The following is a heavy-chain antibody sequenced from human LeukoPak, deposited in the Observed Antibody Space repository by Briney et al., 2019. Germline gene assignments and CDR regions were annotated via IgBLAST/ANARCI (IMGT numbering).Heavy chain of an antibody. CDR3: ARGRHYNILTGFRDRILGFNY. CDR2: IRDDGSNK. Sequence: GGSLRLSCAASGFTFSSSGMHWVRQAPGKGLEWVAFIRDDGSNKYYADSVKGRFTISRDNSKNTLSLQMNSLRADDTAVYYCARGRHYNILTGFRDRILGFNYWGQGTLVTVSS. V-gene: IGHV3-30*02. CDR1: GFTFSSSG. D-gene: IGHD3-9*01. J-gene: IGHJ4*02.